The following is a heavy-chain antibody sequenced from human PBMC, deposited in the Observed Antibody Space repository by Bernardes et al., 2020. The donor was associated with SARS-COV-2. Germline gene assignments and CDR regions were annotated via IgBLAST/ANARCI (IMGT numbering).Heavy chain of an antibody. Sequence: GGYLRLSCEGSGFTFSSYTMNWVRQAPGKGLEWVASIGGSGMHVFYADSLKGRFTLSRDNARNSLFLQMNSLRAEDTAVYYCTRDVPFTSFDYWGQGTLVTVST. CDR2: IGGSGMHV. D-gene: IGHD2-2*01. V-gene: IGHV3-21*01. CDR1: GFTFSSYT. J-gene: IGHJ4*02. CDR3: TRDVPFTSFDY.